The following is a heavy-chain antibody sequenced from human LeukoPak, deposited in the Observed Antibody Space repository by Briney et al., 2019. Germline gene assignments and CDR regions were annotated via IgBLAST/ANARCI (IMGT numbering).Heavy chain of an antibody. CDR1: GGSINNSNYY. V-gene: IGHV4-39*07. CDR3: ARGFGSGSRLDN. CDR2: IYYSGDS. Sequence: SETLSLTCTVSGGSINNSNYYWGWIRQPPGKGLEWIGNIYYSGDSYYNPSLKSRVTISVDTSKNQFSLKLSSVTATDTAVYYCARGFGSGSRLDNWGQGTLVTVSS. D-gene: IGHD3-10*01. J-gene: IGHJ4*02.